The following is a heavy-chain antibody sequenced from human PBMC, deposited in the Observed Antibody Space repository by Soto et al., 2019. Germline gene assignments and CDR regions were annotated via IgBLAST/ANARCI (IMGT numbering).Heavy chain of an antibody. Sequence: SETLSLTCAVYGGSFSSYYWSWIRQPPGTGLEWIGEINHSGSTNYNPSLKSRVTISVDTSKNQFSLKLTSVTAADTAVYYCARDKITGLFDYWGQGTLVTVSS. CDR1: GGSFSSYY. D-gene: IGHD2-8*02. J-gene: IGHJ4*02. V-gene: IGHV4-34*01. CDR3: ARDKITGLFDY. CDR2: INHSGST.